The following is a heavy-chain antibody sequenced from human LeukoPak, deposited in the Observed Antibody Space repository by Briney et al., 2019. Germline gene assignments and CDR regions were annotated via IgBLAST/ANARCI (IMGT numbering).Heavy chain of an antibody. Sequence: GGSLRLSCAASGFTFSSYSMNWVRQAPGKGLEWVSYISSSGSTIYYADSVKGRFTISRDNAKNSLYLQMNSLRAEDTAVYYCARDDDYLSLRYYYGMDVWGQGTTVTVSS. V-gene: IGHV3-48*04. CDR3: ARDDDYLSLRYYYGMDV. J-gene: IGHJ6*02. CDR1: GFTFSSYS. D-gene: IGHD4-11*01. CDR2: ISSSGSTI.